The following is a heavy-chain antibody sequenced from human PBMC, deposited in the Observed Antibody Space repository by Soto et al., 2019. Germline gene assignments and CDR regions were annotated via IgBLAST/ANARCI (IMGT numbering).Heavy chain of an antibody. CDR2: ISYDGSNK. CDR3: ARETDYYGSGTSYYYGMDV. Sequence: QVQLVESGGGVVQPGRSLRLSCAASGFTFSSYAMYWVRQAPGKGLEWVAVISYDGSNKYYADSVKGRVTNSRDNSKNTLYLHMNSLRSEDTAVFYCARETDYYGSGTSYYYGMDVWGQGTTVTVSS. CDR1: GFTFSSYA. D-gene: IGHD3-10*01. V-gene: IGHV3-30-3*01. J-gene: IGHJ6*02.